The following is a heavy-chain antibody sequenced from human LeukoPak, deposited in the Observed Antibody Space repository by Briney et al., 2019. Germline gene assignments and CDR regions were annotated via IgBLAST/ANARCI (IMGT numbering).Heavy chain of an antibody. Sequence: PGGSLRLSCAASGFTFSSYWMSWVRQAPGKGLEWVANIKQDGSEKYYVDSVKGRFTISRDNAKNSLYLQMNSLRAEDTAVYYCARDPVLLWFGELHHDAFDIWGQGTMVTASS. J-gene: IGHJ3*02. D-gene: IGHD3-10*01. V-gene: IGHV3-7*03. CDR1: GFTFSSYW. CDR3: ARDPVLLWFGELHHDAFDI. CDR2: IKQDGSEK.